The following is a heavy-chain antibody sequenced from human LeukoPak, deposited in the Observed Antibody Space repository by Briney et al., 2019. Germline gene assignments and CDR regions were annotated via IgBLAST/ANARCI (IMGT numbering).Heavy chain of an antibody. CDR3: ARCPVGLVVDAEYFQH. CDR2: IITYNGNT. CDR1: GYTFTTYG. J-gene: IGHJ1*01. V-gene: IGHV1-18*01. Sequence: GASVKVSCKASGYTFTTYGISWVRQAPGQGLEWMGYIITYNGNTNYAQKLQGRVTMTTDTSTSTAYMELSSLRSDDTAVYYCARCPVGLVVDAEYFQHWGQGTLVTVSS. D-gene: IGHD3-22*01.